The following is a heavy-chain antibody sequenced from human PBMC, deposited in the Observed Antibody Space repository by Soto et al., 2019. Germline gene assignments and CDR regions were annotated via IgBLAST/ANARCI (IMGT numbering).Heavy chain of an antibody. CDR3: ATPPLPEANYYGVDV. CDR1: GLTFSAYG. J-gene: IGHJ6*02. V-gene: IGHV3-23*01. CDR2: ISGSGGST. Sequence: EVQLLESGGGLVQPGGSLRLSCAASGLTFSAYGMSWVRQAPGKGLEWVSAISGSGGSTYYADSVKGRFTISRDNSKNTLYLQMNSLRAEDTALYYCATPPLPEANYYGVDVWGQGTTVTVSS.